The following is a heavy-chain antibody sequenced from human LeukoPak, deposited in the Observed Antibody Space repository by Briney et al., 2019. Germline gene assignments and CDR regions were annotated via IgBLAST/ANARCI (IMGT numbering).Heavy chain of an antibody. CDR2: IYYSGST. Sequence: PSETLSLTCTASGGSISIYYWSWIRQPPGKGLECIGYIYYSGSTNYNPSLKSRVTISVDTSKNQFSLKLSSVTAADTAVYYCARHFAFSYYYMDVWGKGTTVTVSS. J-gene: IGHJ6*03. CDR1: GGSISIYY. V-gene: IGHV4-59*08. CDR3: ARHFAFSYYYMDV.